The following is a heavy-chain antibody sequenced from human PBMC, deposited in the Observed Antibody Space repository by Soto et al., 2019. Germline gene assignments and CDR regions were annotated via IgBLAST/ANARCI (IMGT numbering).Heavy chain of an antibody. CDR2: IVVGSGNT. Sequence: TSVQVSCKASGFTFTSSAVQWVRQARGQRLEWIGWIVVGSGNTNYAQKFQERVTITRDMSTSTAYMELSRMRSEDTAVYYCAASLIVGSWYYYGMEVWGKGTTGTVSS. D-gene: IGHD2-15*01. CDR1: GFTFTSSA. V-gene: IGHV1-58*01. J-gene: IGHJ6*04. CDR3: AASLIVGSWYYYGMEV.